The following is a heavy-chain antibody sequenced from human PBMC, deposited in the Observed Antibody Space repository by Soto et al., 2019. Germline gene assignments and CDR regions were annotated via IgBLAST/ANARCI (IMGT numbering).Heavy chain of an antibody. J-gene: IGHJ6*02. CDR3: VRQKGFFDWSSHVTGPGGMDV. CDR2: VHHSGTT. V-gene: IGHV4-34*01. D-gene: IGHD3-9*01. CDR1: GGSFSGYY. Sequence: QVQLQQWGAGLLKPSETLSLTCAVNGGSFSGYYWNWIRQSAGKGLEWIGRVHHSGTTNYNPSLKSRLTISLDTSKNHFSLQLNSVTAADTAMYYCVRQKGFFDWSSHVTGPGGMDVCGQGTSVTVSS.